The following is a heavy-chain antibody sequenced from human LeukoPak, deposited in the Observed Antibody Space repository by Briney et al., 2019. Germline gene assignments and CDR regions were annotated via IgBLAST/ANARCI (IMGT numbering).Heavy chain of an antibody. Sequence: GGSLRLSCAASEFTFSSYAMSWVRQAPGKGLEWVSVIYSGGSTYYADSVKGRFTISRDNSKNTLYLQMNSLRAEDTAVYYCARDPDAFDIWGQGTMVTVSS. CDR2: IYSGGST. J-gene: IGHJ3*02. CDR3: ARDPDAFDI. V-gene: IGHV3-53*01. CDR1: EFTFSSYA.